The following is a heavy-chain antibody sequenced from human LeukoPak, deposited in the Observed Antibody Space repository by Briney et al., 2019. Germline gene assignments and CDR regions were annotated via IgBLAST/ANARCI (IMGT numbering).Heavy chain of an antibody. D-gene: IGHD6-13*01. CDR3: AKTMAAGHSLDY. J-gene: IGHJ4*02. V-gene: IGHV3-9*01. CDR1: GFTFDDYA. CDR2: ISWNSGSI. Sequence: GGSLRLSCAASGFTFDDYAMHWVRQAPGKGLEWVSGISWNSGSIGYADSVKGRFTISRDNAKNSLYLQMNSLRAEDTALYYCAKTMAAGHSLDYWGQGTLVTVSS.